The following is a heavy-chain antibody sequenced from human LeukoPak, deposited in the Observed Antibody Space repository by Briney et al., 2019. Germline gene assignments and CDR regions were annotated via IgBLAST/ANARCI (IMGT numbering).Heavy chain of an antibody. V-gene: IGHV3-30*18. CDR3: AKDRNSAI. CDR2: ISYDGSNK. J-gene: IGHJ4*02. Sequence: GGSLRLSCAASGFTFSSYGMHWVRQAPGKGLEWVAVISYDGSNKYYADSVKGRFTISRDNSKNTLYPQMNSLRAEDTAVYYCAKDRNSAIWGQGTLVTVSS. D-gene: IGHD2-21*02. CDR1: GFTFSSYG.